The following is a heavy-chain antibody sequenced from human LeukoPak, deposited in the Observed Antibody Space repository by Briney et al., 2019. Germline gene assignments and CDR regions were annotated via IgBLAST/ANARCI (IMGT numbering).Heavy chain of an antibody. D-gene: IGHD3-9*01. Sequence: PSETLSLTCTVSGGSISSYYWSWIRQPPGKGLEWIGYIYNSGSTNYNPSLKSRVTISVDTSKNQFSLKLNSVSAADTAVYYCARDGAVDILTGYGAFDIWGQGTMVTVSS. CDR1: GGSISSYY. CDR3: ARDGAVDILTGYGAFDI. V-gene: IGHV4-59*01. CDR2: IYNSGST. J-gene: IGHJ3*02.